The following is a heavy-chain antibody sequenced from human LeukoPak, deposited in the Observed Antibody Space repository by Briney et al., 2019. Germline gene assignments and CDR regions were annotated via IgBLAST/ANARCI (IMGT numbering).Heavy chain of an antibody. CDR3: ARDRSSSYTRDWLDP. J-gene: IGHJ5*02. Sequence: SETLSLTCTVSGGSINGYYWSWIRQPAGKGLEWIGRVYNSESINYNPSLKIRVTMSIDTSKNQFYLKLNSVTAADTAVYYCARDRSSSYTRDWLDPWGQGALVTVSS. CDR1: GGSINGYY. CDR2: VYNSESI. D-gene: IGHD2-2*01. V-gene: IGHV4-4*07.